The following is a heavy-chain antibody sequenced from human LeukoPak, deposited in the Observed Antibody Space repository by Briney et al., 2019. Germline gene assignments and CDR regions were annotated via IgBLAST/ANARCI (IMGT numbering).Heavy chain of an antibody. D-gene: IGHD2-2*01. V-gene: IGHV3-23*01. Sequence: GGSLRLSCAASGSTISNYAMSWVRQAPGKGLELVSGISGRGRSTYYADSVKGRFTISRDNSKNTLYLQMNSLRAEDTAVYYCARGGDADAFDIWGQGTMVTVSS. CDR2: ISGRGRST. CDR3: ARGGDADAFDI. CDR1: GSTISNYA. J-gene: IGHJ3*02.